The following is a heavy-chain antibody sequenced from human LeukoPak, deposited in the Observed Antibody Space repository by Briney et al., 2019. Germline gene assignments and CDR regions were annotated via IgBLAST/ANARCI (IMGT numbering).Heavy chain of an antibody. J-gene: IGHJ4*02. V-gene: IGHV3-7*01. CDR3: ASYLYGWSDLGF. Sequence: GGSLRLSCAASGFTFSDYWMTWVRQAPGKGLEWLANIKTDGSEKYYVDSVKGRFTISRDNANNSLYLQMNSLRVEDTAVYFCASYLYGWSDLGFWGQGTLVTVSP. CDR1: GFTFSDYW. CDR2: IKTDGSEK. D-gene: IGHD2-8*02.